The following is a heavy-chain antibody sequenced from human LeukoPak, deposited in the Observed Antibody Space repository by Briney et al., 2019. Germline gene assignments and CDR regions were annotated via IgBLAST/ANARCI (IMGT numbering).Heavy chain of an antibody. Sequence: ASVKVSCKASGGTLSSYGISWVRQAPGQGLEWMGWISAYNGNTNYAQKLQGRVTMTTDTSTSTAYMELRSLRSDDTAVYYCARVGIVVVPAANVHWFDPWGQGTLVTVSS. CDR3: ARVGIVVVPAANVHWFDP. CDR1: GGTLSSYG. D-gene: IGHD2-2*01. V-gene: IGHV1-18*01. J-gene: IGHJ5*02. CDR2: ISAYNGNT.